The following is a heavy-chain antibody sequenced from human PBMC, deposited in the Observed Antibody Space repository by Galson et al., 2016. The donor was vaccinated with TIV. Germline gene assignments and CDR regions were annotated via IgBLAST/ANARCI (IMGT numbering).Heavy chain of an antibody. Sequence: SLRLSCAASGFTFSSYEMNWVRQAPRKGLEWVSYISSSGTTIYYAGSVKGRFTISRDNAKNSLYLQMNSLRAEDTAVYYCARPSRGDYDFWTKDHYGLDVWGQGTTVTVS. V-gene: IGHV3-48*03. CDR1: GFTFSSYE. CDR2: ISSSGTTI. CDR3: ARPSRGDYDFWTKDHYGLDV. J-gene: IGHJ6*02. D-gene: IGHD3-3*01.